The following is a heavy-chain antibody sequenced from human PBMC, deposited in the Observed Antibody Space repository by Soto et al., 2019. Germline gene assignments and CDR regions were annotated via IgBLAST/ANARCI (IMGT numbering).Heavy chain of an antibody. D-gene: IGHD3-10*01. V-gene: IGHV5-51*01. CDR2: IYPGDSDT. CDR1: GYSFTSYW. Sequence: GESLKISCKGSGYSFTSYWIGWVRQMPGKGLEWMGIIYPGDSDTRYSPSFQGQVTISADKSISTAYLQWSSLKASDTAMYYCARRGSGSYESLHYGMDVWGQGTTVTVSS. J-gene: IGHJ6*02. CDR3: ARRGSGSYESLHYGMDV.